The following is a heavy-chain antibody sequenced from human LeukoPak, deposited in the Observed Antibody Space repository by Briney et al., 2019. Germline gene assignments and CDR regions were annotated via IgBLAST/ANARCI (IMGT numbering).Heavy chain of an antibody. CDR3: AREGSSTSFDP. CDR1: GYTFTSYY. V-gene: IGHV1-46*01. D-gene: IGHD2-2*01. Sequence: ASVKVSCKASGYTFTSYYMHWVRQAPGQGLEWMGIINPSGGSTSYAQRFQGRVTMTRDMSTSTVYMELSSLRSEDTAVYYCAREGSSTSFDPWGQGTLVTVSS. J-gene: IGHJ5*02. CDR2: INPSGGST.